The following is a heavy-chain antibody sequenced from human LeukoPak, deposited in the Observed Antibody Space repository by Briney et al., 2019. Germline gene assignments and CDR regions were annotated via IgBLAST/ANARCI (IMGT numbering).Heavy chain of an antibody. CDR3: ARNDYGSGMGY. V-gene: IGHV1-2*02. J-gene: IGHJ4*02. CDR2: INPNSGGT. Sequence: ASVKVSCKASGYTFTGYYMHWVRQAPGQGLEWMGWINPNSGGTTYAQKFQGRVTMTRDTSISTAYMELNRLRSDDTAVYYCARNDYGSGMGYWGQGTLVTVSS. D-gene: IGHD3-10*01. CDR1: GYTFTGYY.